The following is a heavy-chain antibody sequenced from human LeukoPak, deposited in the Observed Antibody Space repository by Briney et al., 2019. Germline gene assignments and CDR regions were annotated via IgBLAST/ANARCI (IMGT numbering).Heavy chain of an antibody. V-gene: IGHV3-11*01. CDR3: ARDSPKNYYYYGMDV. CDR2: ISPGSTTI. CDR1: GFTLSEYY. J-gene: IGHJ6*02. Sequence: GGSLRLSCAASGFTLSEYYMSWIRQAPGKGLEWVSYISPGSTTIYYADSVKGRFTISRDNAKNSLYRQMNNLRAEDTAIYYCARDSPKNYYYYGMDVWGQGTTVTVSS.